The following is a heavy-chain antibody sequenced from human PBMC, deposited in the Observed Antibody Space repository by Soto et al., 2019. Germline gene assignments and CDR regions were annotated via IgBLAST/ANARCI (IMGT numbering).Heavy chain of an antibody. V-gene: IGHV3-7*03. Sequence: PGGSLRLSCEVSGFTFSMYSMSWVRQSPGKGLEWVAKIPQEGVDGHYADSVKGRFTISRDNGKNSLYLQLNNLRAEDTAVYYCARDHLILLAHDFFYGSDVWGRGATVTVSS. CDR1: GFTFSMYS. CDR3: ARDHLILLAHDFFYGSDV. D-gene: IGHD2-8*02. CDR2: IPQEGVDG. J-gene: IGHJ6*02.